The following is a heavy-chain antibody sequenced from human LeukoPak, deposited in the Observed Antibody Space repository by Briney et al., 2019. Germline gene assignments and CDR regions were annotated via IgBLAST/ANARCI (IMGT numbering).Heavy chain of an antibody. Sequence: ASVTVSCKASGYTFTGYYMHWVRQAPGQGLEWMGWINPNSGGTNYAQKFQGRVTMTRDTSISTAYMELSRLRSDDTAVYYCAREDTGYYYGMDVWGQGTTVTVSS. CDR2: INPNSGGT. J-gene: IGHJ6*02. CDR3: AREDTGYYYGMDV. D-gene: IGHD2-8*02. CDR1: GYTFTGYY. V-gene: IGHV1-2*02.